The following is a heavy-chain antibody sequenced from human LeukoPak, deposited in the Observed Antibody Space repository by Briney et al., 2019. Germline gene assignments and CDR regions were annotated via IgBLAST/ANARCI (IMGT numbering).Heavy chain of an antibody. V-gene: IGHV1-69*13. CDR2: IIPIFGTA. Sequence: SMTVSCKASGGTFSSYAISWVRQAPGQGLEWMGGIIPIFGTANYAQKFQGRVTITADESTSTAYMELSSLRSEDTAVYYCARDDGIAYFFDYWGQGTLVTVSS. D-gene: IGHD1-26*01. CDR1: GGTFSSYA. J-gene: IGHJ4*02. CDR3: ARDDGIAYFFDY.